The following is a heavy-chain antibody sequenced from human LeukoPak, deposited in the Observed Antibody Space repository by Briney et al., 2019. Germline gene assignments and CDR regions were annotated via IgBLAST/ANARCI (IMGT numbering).Heavy chain of an antibody. CDR3: ARDRTPYSSGWYKDAFDI. J-gene: IGHJ3*02. CDR1: GGSISSYY. CDR2: IYYSGST. D-gene: IGHD6-19*01. V-gene: IGHV4-59*01. Sequence: SETLSLTCTASGGSISSYYWSWIRQPPGKGLEWIGYIYYSGSTNYNPSLKSRVTISVDTSKNQFSLKLSSVTAADTAVYYCARDRTPYSSGWYKDAFDIWGQGTMVTVSS.